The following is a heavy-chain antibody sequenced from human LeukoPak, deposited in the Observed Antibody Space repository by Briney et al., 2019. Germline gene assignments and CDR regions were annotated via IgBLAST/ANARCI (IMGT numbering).Heavy chain of an antibody. CDR2: ISAYNGNT. D-gene: IGHD3-3*01. CDR3: ARPRSYYDFWSGPEPLDY. V-gene: IGHV1-18*04. CDR1: GYTFSGCY. J-gene: IGHJ4*02. Sequence: ASVKVSCKASGYTFSGCYMHWVRQAPGQGLEWMGWISAYNGNTNYAQKLQGRVTMTTDTSTSTAYMELRSLRSDDTAVYYCARPRSYYDFWSGPEPLDYWGQGTLVTVSS.